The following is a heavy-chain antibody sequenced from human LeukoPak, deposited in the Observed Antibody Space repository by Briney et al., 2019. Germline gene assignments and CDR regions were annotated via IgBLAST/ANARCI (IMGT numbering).Heavy chain of an antibody. CDR2: ISGNGSST. V-gene: IGHV3-23*01. Sequence: PAGSLRLSCAASGFTFSSYAMSWVRQAPGKGLEWVSAISGNGSSTYYADSVKGRFTISRDNSKNTLYLQMNSLRAEDTAVYYCAKGSDSSGYYGPFDYWGQGTLVTVSS. J-gene: IGHJ4*02. CDR1: GFTFSSYA. CDR3: AKGSDSSGYYGPFDY. D-gene: IGHD3-22*01.